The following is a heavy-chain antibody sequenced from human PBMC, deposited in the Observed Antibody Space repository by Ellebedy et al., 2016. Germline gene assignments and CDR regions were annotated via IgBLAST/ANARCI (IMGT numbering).Heavy chain of an antibody. Sequence: GESLKISCVASGFTFRNFFMSWVRQAPGGGLEWISTISGDGDTTFSADSVKGRFTISRDNAKNSLYLQMDSLRADDTAVYYCARDQTVTTLRYYYYGMDVWGQGTTVTVSS. V-gene: IGHV3-23*01. CDR1: GFTFRNFF. J-gene: IGHJ6*02. CDR3: ARDQTVTTLRYYYYGMDV. D-gene: IGHD4-17*01. CDR2: ISGDGDTT.